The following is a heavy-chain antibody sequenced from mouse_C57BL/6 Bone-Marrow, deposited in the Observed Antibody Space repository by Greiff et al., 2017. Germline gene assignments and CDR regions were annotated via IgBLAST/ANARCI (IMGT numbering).Heavy chain of an antibody. CDR1: GYTFTSYW. CDR3: ARDDYYGSSYWYFDV. J-gene: IGHJ1*03. V-gene: IGHV1-52*01. Sequence: QVQLQQPGAELVRPGSSVKLSCKASGYTFTSYWMHWVKQRPIQGLEWIGNIDPSDSETHYNQKFKDKATLTVDKSSSTAYMQLSSLTSEDSAVYYCARDDYYGSSYWYFDVWGTGTTVTGSS. CDR2: IDPSDSET. D-gene: IGHD1-1*01.